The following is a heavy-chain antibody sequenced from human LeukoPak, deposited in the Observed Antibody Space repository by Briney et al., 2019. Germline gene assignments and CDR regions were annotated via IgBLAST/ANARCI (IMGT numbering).Heavy chain of an antibody. CDR3: ARDARVIDY. D-gene: IGHD2/OR15-2a*01. Sequence: ASVKVSCKASGGTFSNYAISWVRQAPGQRLEWMGGIIPLFGTTNYAKKFQGRVTITTGESTNTAYMELRSLRAEDTAVYYCARDARVIDYWGQGTLVTVSS. CDR1: GGTFSNYA. CDR2: IIPLFGTT. V-gene: IGHV1-69*05. J-gene: IGHJ4*02.